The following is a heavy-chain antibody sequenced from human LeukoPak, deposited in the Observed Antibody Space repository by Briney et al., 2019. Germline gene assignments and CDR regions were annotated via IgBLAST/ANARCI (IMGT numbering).Heavy chain of an antibody. J-gene: IGHJ5*02. CDR3: ARGWDSSGWYGFHWFDP. D-gene: IGHD6-19*01. V-gene: IGHV1-8*01. CDR1: GYTFTSYD. CDR2: VNPNSGNT. Sequence: ASVKVSCKASGYTFTSYDINWVRQATGQGLEWMGWVNPNSGNTGYAQKFQGRVTMTRNTSISTAYMELSSLRSEDTAVYYCARGWDSSGWYGFHWFDPWGQGTLVTVSS.